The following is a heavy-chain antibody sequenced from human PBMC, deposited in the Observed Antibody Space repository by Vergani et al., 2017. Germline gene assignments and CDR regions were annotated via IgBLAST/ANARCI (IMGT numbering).Heavy chain of an antibody. Sequence: EVQLVESGGGLVKPGGSLRLSCAASGFTFSSYSMNWVRQAPGKGLEWVSGISWNSGSTGYADSVKGRFTISRDNAKNSLYLQMNSLRAEDTAVYYCARVEEVATIPDAFDIWGQGTMVTVSS. J-gene: IGHJ3*02. CDR3: ARVEEVATIPDAFDI. V-gene: IGHV3-21*01. CDR2: ISWNSGST. CDR1: GFTFSSYS. D-gene: IGHD5-12*01.